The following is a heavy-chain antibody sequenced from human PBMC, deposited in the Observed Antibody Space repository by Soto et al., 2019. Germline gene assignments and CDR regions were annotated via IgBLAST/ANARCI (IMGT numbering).Heavy chain of an antibody. V-gene: IGHV3-33*01. CDR1: GFTFSRYG. CDR3: ARAGHDSSGYYYGGLDY. J-gene: IGHJ4*02. D-gene: IGHD3-22*01. CDR2: IWTDGSYE. Sequence: GGSLRLSCAAYGFTFSRYGMHWVRQAPGKGLEWVAVIWTDGSYEYYADSVMGRFTISRDNSKNTLYLQMNSLRAEDTAVYYCARAGHDSSGYYYGGLDYWGPGTLVTVSS.